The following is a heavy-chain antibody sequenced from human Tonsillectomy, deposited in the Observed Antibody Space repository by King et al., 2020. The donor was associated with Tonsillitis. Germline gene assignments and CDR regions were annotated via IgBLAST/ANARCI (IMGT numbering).Heavy chain of an antibody. CDR2: IYHSGST. CDR3: ASEGPGTPGAFDF. Sequence: QLQESGSGLVKPSQTLSLTCAVSGGSISSGGYSWSWIRQPPGKGLQWIGDIYHSGSTYYNPSLKSRVAISVDRSKNQFSLKLSSVTAADTAVYFCASEGPGTPGAFDFCGQGTMVTVSS. CDR1: GGSISSGGYS. J-gene: IGHJ3*01. D-gene: IGHD1-1*01. V-gene: IGHV4-30-2*01.